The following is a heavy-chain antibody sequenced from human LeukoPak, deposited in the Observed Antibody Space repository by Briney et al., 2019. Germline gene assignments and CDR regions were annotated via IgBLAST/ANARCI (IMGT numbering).Heavy chain of an antibody. D-gene: IGHD3-9*01. V-gene: IGHV3-23*01. CDR3: ARDGPQQVDWLVGYFDY. J-gene: IGHJ4*02. CDR1: GFTFSSYA. Sequence: GGSLTLSCAASGFTFSSYAMSWVRQAPGKGLEWVSSISGSADSTYYADSVKGRFTISRDNSKNTLYLQMNSLRAEDTALYYCARDGPQQVDWLVGYFDYWGQGTLVTVSS. CDR2: ISGSADST.